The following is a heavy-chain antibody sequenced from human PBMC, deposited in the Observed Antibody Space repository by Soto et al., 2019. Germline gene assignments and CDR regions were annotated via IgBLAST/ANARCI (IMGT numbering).Heavy chain of an antibody. D-gene: IGHD3-3*01. J-gene: IGHJ3*01. V-gene: IGHV5-10-1*01. CDR1: GYSLAGYW. Sequence: RVESLKISFKGSGYSLAGYWITWVRQMPGKGLEWVGRIDPSDSRAYYSPSFQGRVTISVDRSIATAYLRWSTLEASDNATYYCARKITTFGIIINAFNVWRQGTVVSVSS. CDR2: IDPSDSRA. CDR3: ARKITTFGIIINAFNV.